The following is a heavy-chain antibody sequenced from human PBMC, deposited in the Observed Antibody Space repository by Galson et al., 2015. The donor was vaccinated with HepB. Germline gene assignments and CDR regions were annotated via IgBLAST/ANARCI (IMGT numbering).Heavy chain of an antibody. CDR1: GFTFSSYA. J-gene: IGHJ4*02. CDR2: ISGNGVTT. D-gene: IGHD4-23*01. V-gene: IGHV3-23*01. Sequence: SLRLSCAVSGFTFSSYAMSWVRQAPGKGLQCVSPISGNGVTTSYADSVKGRFTISRDNSKNTLYLQMSSLRPEDTALYYCAKALYGGLNYWGQGTRVTVSS. CDR3: AKALYGGLNY.